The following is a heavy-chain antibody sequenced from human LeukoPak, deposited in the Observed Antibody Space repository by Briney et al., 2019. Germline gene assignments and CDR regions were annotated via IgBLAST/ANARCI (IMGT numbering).Heavy chain of an antibody. D-gene: IGHD1-14*01. J-gene: IGHJ3*02. CDR2: IIPILAIT. V-gene: IGHV1-69*04. Sequence: ASVKVSCKASGGTLSTYAVSWVRQAPGQGLEWMGRIIPILAITNYAQKFQGRVTITADKSTSTAYMELSSLRSEDTAVYYCARVGTVYDAFDIWGQGTMVTVSS. CDR3: ARVGTVYDAFDI. CDR1: GGTLSTYA.